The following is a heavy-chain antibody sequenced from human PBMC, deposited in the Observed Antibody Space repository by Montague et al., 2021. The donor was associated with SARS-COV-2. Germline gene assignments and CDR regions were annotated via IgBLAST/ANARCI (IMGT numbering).Heavy chain of an antibody. V-gene: IGHV3-33*01. CDR3: ARDLLWGTDSGTQQRRDY. CDR2: IWYDGSNK. J-gene: IGHJ4*02. D-gene: IGHD3-16*01. CDR1: GFTFSSYG. Sequence: SLRLACAASGFTFSSYGMHWVRQAPVKGLEWVAVIWYDGSNKYYADSVKGRFTISRDNSKNTLYLQMNILRAEDTAVYYCARDLLWGTDSGTQQRRDYWGQGTLVTVSS.